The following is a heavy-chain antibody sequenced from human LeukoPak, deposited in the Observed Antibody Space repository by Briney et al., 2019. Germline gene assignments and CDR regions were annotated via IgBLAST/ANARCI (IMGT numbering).Heavy chain of an antibody. J-gene: IGHJ4*02. CDR2: IYHGETT. CDR1: GYSITTGHY. CDR3: ASNWSDFDY. Sequence: TLSLTCTVSGYSITTGHYWGWIRQPPGRGLEWIGSIYHGETTYYNPSLKTRLTISLDTSKNQFSLKLSSVTAAGTAVYYCASNWSDFDYWGQGILVTVSS. V-gene: IGHV4-38-2*02. D-gene: IGHD1-1*01.